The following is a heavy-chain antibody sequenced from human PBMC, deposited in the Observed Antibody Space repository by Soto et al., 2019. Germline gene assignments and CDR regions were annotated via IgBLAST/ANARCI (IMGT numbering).Heavy chain of an antibody. CDR2: IVSDGSAI. V-gene: IGHV3-33*01. J-gene: IGHJ3*02. D-gene: IGHD3-3*02. CDR1: GFPFSFYG. CDR3: ARDDAFDNENGFDM. Sequence: GGSMRLSCAVSGFPFSFYGFHWVRQSPGKGLEWLGVIVSDGSAIYHADSLEGRFFISRDNSKDILYLQMNSLRVEDTAVYYCARDDAFDNENGFDMWGQGTMVTVSS.